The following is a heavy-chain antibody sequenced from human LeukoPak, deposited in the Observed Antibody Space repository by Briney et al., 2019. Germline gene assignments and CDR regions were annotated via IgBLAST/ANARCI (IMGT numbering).Heavy chain of an antibody. V-gene: IGHV1-46*01. J-gene: IGHJ5*02. CDR2: INPSGGST. CDR3: ARDRNTIFGVVIYWFDP. CDR1: GYTFTSYY. D-gene: IGHD3-3*01. Sequence: ASVKVSYKASGYTFTSYYMHWVRQAPGQGLEWMGIINPSGGSTSYAQKFQGRVTMTRDTSTSTVYMELSSLRSEDTAVYYCARDRNTIFGVVIYWFDPWGQGTLVTVSS.